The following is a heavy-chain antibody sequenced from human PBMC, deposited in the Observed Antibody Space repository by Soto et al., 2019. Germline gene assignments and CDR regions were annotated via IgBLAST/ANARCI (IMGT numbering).Heavy chain of an antibody. CDR3: ARDNKDDFDY. CDR1: GFSFSDYY. Sequence: QVQLVESGGGLVKPGGSLRLSCAASGFSFSDYYMSWIRQAPGKGLEWVSYISDTASPMYYADSVKGRFTISRDNAKNSLYLQMNSLRAEDTAVYYCARDNKDDFDYWGQGTLVTVSS. V-gene: IGHV3-11*01. CDR2: ISDTASPM. D-gene: IGHD2-15*01. J-gene: IGHJ4*02.